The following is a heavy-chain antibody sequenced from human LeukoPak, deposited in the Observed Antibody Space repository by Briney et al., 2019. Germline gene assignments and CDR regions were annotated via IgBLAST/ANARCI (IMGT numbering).Heavy chain of an antibody. CDR3: ANRGKYYFDY. J-gene: IGHJ4*02. Sequence: GGSLRLSCAASGFTFSNYAMSWVRQAPGKGLEWVSSISDGGGGTYYADSVKGRFTISRDNSKNTLYLLMNSLRAEDTAIYYCANRGKYYFDYWGQGTLVTVPS. CDR1: GFTFSNYA. V-gene: IGHV3-23*01. D-gene: IGHD3-10*01. CDR2: ISDGGGGT.